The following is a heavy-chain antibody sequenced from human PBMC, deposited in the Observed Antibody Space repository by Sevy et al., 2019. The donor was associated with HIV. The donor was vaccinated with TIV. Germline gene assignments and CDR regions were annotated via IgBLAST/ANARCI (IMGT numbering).Heavy chain of an antibody. CDR3: STDPIIVLLVTDGMDV. V-gene: IGHV3-7*03. Sequence: GGSLRLSCAASEFTFSSYWMSWVRQAPGKGLEWVANIKQDGSEKYYVDSVKGRFTISRDNAKNSLYLQMNSLKTEDTGVYYCSTDPIIVLLVTDGMDVWGQGTTVTVSS. D-gene: IGHD2-8*02. J-gene: IGHJ6*02. CDR1: EFTFSSYW. CDR2: IKQDGSEK.